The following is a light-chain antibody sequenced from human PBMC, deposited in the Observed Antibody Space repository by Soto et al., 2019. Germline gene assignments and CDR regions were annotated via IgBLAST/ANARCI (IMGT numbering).Light chain of an antibody. Sequence: EIVLTQSPATLSLSPGERATLSCGASQSVSSSYFAWYQQKPCLAPRLLLYDASSMATGIPDRFSGSGSGTDFTLTISRLEPEDFAVYYCQQYGSSPGTFGQGTKLEIK. CDR3: QQYGSSPGT. CDR1: QSVSSSY. CDR2: DAS. V-gene: IGKV3D-20*01. J-gene: IGKJ2*01.